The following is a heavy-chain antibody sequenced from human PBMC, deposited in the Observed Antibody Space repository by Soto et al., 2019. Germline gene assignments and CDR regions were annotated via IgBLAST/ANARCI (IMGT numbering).Heavy chain of an antibody. Sequence: EVQLVESGGGLLQPGGSLRLSCAASGFTISDHYMDWVRQAPGKGLEWVGRTRNKAKSYTTDYAASVKGRFTISRDDSKSSLYLQMNSLKSDDTAVYYCARYDYGDVDYWGQGTLVTVSS. CDR2: TRNKAKSYTT. V-gene: IGHV3-72*01. J-gene: IGHJ4*02. D-gene: IGHD4-17*01. CDR3: ARYDYGDVDY. CDR1: GFTISDHY.